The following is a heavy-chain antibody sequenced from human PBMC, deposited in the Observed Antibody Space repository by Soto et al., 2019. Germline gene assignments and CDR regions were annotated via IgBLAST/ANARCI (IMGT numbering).Heavy chain of an antibody. J-gene: IGHJ4*02. CDR2: IYSSGVT. CDR1: GGSISSAGYY. V-gene: IGHV4-31*03. CDR3: ATKPNGLYYFDY. D-gene: IGHD2-8*01. Sequence: QVQLQESGPGLVQPSQTLSLTCTVSGGSISSAGYYWSWIRQHPGKGLEWIGYIYSSGVTYYDPSLKSRVTMSVDMSKNQFSRRLSSVTAADTAVYYCATKPNGLYYFDYWGQGALVTVSS.